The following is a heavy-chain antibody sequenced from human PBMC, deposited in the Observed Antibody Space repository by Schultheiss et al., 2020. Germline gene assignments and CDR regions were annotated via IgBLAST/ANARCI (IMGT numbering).Heavy chain of an antibody. D-gene: IGHD3-16*01. CDR2: INHSGST. Sequence: SETLSLTCTVSGGSISSYYWGWIRQPPGKGLEWIGEINHSGSTNYNPSLKSRVTISVDKSKNQFSLKLSSVTAADTAVYYCARDPTYYDYIWGQGTLVNGYS. CDR1: GGSISSYY. V-gene: IGHV4-34*01. CDR3: ARDPTYYDYI. J-gene: IGHJ4*02.